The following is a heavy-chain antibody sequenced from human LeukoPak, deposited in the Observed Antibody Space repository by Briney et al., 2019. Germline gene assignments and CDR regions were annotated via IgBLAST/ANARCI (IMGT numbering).Heavy chain of an antibody. Sequence: PSETLSLTCSVSGGSISSGSYYWSWMRHPAGKGLEWMGRIYTSGSTNYNPSLKSRVTISVDTSKNQFSLKLSSVTAADTAVYYCARSHVRYYFDYWGQGTLVTVSS. J-gene: IGHJ4*02. CDR2: IYTSGST. CDR3: ARSHVRYYFDY. CDR1: GGSISSGSYY. V-gene: IGHV4-61*02.